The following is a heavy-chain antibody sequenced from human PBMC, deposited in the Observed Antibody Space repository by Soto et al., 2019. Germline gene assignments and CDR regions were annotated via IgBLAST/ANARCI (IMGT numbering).Heavy chain of an antibody. CDR2: IIPILGIA. CDR3: ARSGVAAAGTTFSDY. J-gene: IGHJ4*02. V-gene: IGHV1-69*02. Sequence: QVQLVQSGAEVKKPGSSVKVACKASVGTFSSYTISWVRQAPGQGREWMGRIIPILGIANYAQKFQGRVTITADKSTRTAYMELSSLRSEDTAVYYCARSGVAAAGTTFSDYWGQGTLVTVSS. CDR1: VGTFSSYT. D-gene: IGHD6-13*01.